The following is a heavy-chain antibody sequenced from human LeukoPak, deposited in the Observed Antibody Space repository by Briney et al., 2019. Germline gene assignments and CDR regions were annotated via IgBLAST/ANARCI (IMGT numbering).Heavy chain of an antibody. V-gene: IGHV3-30-3*01. CDR2: ISYDGNNK. D-gene: IGHD6-13*01. Sequence: GGSLRLSCSASGFTFSSYSMHWVRQAPGKGLEWVAVISYDGNNKYDADSVKGRFTISRDNAKNTLYLQMNSLRAEDTAVYYCRIAAVGSDYWGQGTLVTVSS. CDR1: GFTFSSYS. J-gene: IGHJ4*02. CDR3: RIAAVGSDY.